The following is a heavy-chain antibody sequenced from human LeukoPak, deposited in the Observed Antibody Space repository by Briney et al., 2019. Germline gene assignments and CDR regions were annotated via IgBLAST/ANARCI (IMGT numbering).Heavy chain of an antibody. Sequence: GESLKISCKGSGYSFTNYWIGWVRQMPGKGLEWMGIIYPGDSNPRYSPSFQGQVTISADKSISTAYLQWSSLKASDTAIYYCARHSIWPQYYFDYWGQGTLVTVSS. CDR1: GYSFTNYW. CDR3: ARHSIWPQYYFDY. CDR2: IYPGDSNP. D-gene: IGHD2-21*01. V-gene: IGHV5-51*01. J-gene: IGHJ4*02.